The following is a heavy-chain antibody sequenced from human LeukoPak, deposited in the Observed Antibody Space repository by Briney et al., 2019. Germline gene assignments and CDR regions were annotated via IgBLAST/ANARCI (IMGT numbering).Heavy chain of an antibody. V-gene: IGHV3-66*02. CDR1: GFTVSSNY. D-gene: IGHD6-19*01. Sequence: GGSLRLSCAAPGFTVSSNYMSWVRQAPGKGLEWVSVIYSGGSTYYADSVRGRFTISRDNSKNTLYLQMNSLRAEDTAVYYCARDSAVAGLFDYWGQGTLVTVSS. CDR2: IYSGGST. J-gene: IGHJ4*02. CDR3: ARDSAVAGLFDY.